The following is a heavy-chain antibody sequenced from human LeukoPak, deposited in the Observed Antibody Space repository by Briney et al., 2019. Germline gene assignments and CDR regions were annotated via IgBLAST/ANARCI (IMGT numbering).Heavy chain of an antibody. D-gene: IGHD1-26*01. CDR2: ISAYNGNT. CDR3: ARFKWELRGSAFDI. V-gene: IGHV1-18*04. CDR1: RYTFTGYY. J-gene: IGHJ3*02. Sequence: ASVKVSCKASRYTFTGYYVHWVRQARGQGLEWMGWISAYNGNTNYAQKLQGGVTMTTDTSTSTAYMELRSLRSDDTAVYYCARFKWELRGSAFDIWGQGTMVTVSS.